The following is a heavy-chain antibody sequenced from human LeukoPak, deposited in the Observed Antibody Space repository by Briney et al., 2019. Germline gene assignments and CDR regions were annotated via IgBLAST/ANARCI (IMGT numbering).Heavy chain of an antibody. CDR2: IYYSGST. Sequence: SDTLTLTCAVPGAPLSSYNWPSLRQPPGKGLEWIGYIYYSGSTNYNPSLKSRVTISVDTSKNKFSLKLSSVTAADTAVYYFARGEYFADYWGQGTLVTVSS. V-gene: IGHV4-59*07. D-gene: IGHD2/OR15-2a*01. CDR3: ARGEYFADY. J-gene: IGHJ4*02. CDR1: GAPLSSYN.